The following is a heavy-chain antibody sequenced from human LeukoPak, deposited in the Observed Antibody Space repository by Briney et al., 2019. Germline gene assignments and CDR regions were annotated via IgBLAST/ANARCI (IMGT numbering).Heavy chain of an antibody. CDR2: IGTSSTTI. CDR3: AKEIYRSGWYIY. V-gene: IGHV3-48*04. Sequence: QPGGSLRLSCAASGFTFSSYTMNWVRQPPGKGLEWVSNIGTSSTTIYYADSVKGRFTISRDNAKNSLYLQMNSLRAEDTALYYCAKEIYRSGWYIYWGQGTLVTVSS. J-gene: IGHJ4*02. D-gene: IGHD6-19*01. CDR1: GFTFSSYT.